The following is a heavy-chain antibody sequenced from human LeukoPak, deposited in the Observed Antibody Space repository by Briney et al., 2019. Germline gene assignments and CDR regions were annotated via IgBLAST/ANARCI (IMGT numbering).Heavy chain of an antibody. CDR1: GYSFPSYW. Sequence: PGESLKISCKGSGYSFPSYWITWVRQMPGKGLEWMGSIDPSDSYTNYSPSFQDHVTISADKSISTAYLQWSSLMASDTAMYYCARTYYDILTGYSLSDYWGQGALVTVSS. CDR3: ARTYYDILTGYSLSDY. V-gene: IGHV5-10-1*01. D-gene: IGHD3-9*01. CDR2: IDPSDSYT. J-gene: IGHJ4*02.